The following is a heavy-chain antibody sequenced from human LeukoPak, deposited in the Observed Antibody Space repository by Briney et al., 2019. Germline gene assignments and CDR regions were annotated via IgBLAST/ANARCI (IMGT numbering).Heavy chain of an antibody. Sequence: PSETLSLTCAVYGGSFSGYYWSWIRQPPGKGLEWIGEINHSGSTNYNPSLKSRVTISVDTSKNQFSLKLSSVTAADTAVYYCARGFGPRSRGLVVPAAGNWYFDLWGRGTLVTVSS. J-gene: IGHJ2*01. V-gene: IGHV4-34*01. D-gene: IGHD2-2*01. CDR1: GGSFSGYY. CDR3: ARGFGPRSRGLVVPAAGNWYFDL. CDR2: INHSGST.